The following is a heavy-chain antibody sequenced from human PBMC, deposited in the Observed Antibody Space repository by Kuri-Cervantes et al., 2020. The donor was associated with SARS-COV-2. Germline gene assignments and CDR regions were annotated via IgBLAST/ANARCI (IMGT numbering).Heavy chain of an antibody. J-gene: IGHJ3*02. CDR1: GYTFTSYG. CDR2: ISAYNGNT. Sequence: ASVKVSCKASGYTFTSYGISWVRQAPGQGLEWMGWISAYNGNTNYAQKLQGRVTMTTDTSTSTAYMELRSLRSDDTAVYYCARAYDYGDYVGAFDIWGQGTMVTVSS. CDR3: ARAYDYGDYVGAFDI. D-gene: IGHD4-17*01. V-gene: IGHV1-18*01.